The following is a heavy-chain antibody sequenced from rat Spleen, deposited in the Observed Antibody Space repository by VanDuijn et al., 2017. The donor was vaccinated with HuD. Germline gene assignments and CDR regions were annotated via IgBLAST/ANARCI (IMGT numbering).Heavy chain of an antibody. CDR2: ISTGGGST. D-gene: IGHD1-2*01. J-gene: IGHJ2*01. CDR3: TTWGAAPDY. Sequence: EVQLVESGGGLVQPGRSLKLSCAASGFTFSNYYMAWVRQAPTKGLEWVAYISTGGGSTYYRDSVKGRFTISRDNAKSTLYLQMDSLRSEDTATYYCTTWGAAPDYWGQGVMVTVSS. CDR1: GFTFSNYY. V-gene: IGHV5-27*01.